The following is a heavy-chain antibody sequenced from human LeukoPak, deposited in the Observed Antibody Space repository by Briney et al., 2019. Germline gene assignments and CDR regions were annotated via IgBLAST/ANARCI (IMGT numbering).Heavy chain of an antibody. Sequence: ASVKVSCKASGYTFTSYYMHWVRQAPGQGLEWMGWINPNSGGTNYAQKFQGRVTMTRDTSISTAYMELSRLRSDDTAVYYCANAAGHYDFWSGYYGRDAFDIWGQETMVTVSS. CDR1: GYTFTSYY. CDR2: INPNSGGT. CDR3: ANAAGHYDFWSGYYGRDAFDI. V-gene: IGHV1-2*02. J-gene: IGHJ3*02. D-gene: IGHD3-3*01.